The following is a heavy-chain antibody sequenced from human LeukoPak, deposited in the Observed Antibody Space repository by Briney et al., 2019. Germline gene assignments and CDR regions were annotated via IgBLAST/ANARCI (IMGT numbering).Heavy chain of an antibody. Sequence: PSETLSLTCTVSGGSISSGDYYWSWIRQPPGKGLEWIGYIYYSGSTYYNPSLKSRVTISVDTSKNQFSLKLSSVTAADTAVYYCSRVGGSGSYPIDYWGQGTLVTDSS. CDR3: SRVGGSGSYPIDY. J-gene: IGHJ4*02. CDR1: GGSISSGDYY. V-gene: IGHV4-30-4*01. D-gene: IGHD3-10*01. CDR2: IYYSGST.